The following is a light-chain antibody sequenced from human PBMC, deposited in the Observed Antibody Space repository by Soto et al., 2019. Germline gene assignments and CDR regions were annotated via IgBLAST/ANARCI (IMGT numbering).Light chain of an antibody. Sequence: EIVLTQSPATLSLSPGERATLSCRASQSVSSYLAWYQHKPGQAPRLLIHDASNRATGIPARFSGSGSGTDFTLTISSLEAEDVAVYYCQQRTNWPSSTFGQGTRLEIK. V-gene: IGKV3-11*01. CDR3: QQRTNWPSST. J-gene: IGKJ5*01. CDR1: QSVSSY. CDR2: DAS.